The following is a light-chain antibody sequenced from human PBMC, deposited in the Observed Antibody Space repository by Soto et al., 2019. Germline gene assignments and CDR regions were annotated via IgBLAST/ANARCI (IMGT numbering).Light chain of an antibody. CDR3: CSYTGSYALWV. Sequence: QSVLTQPRSVSGSPGQSVTISCSGTSSDVGRYNYVSWYQQHPGKAPKVMIYDVTERPSGVPDRFSGSKSGNTASLTISGLQAEDEADYYCCSYTGSYALWVFGGGTKVTVL. CDR1: SSDVGRYNY. CDR2: DVT. V-gene: IGLV2-11*01. J-gene: IGLJ3*02.